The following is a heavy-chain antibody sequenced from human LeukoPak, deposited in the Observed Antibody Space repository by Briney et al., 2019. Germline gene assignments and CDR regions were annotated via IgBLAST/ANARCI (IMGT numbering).Heavy chain of an antibody. CDR1: GGSISSDSHY. CDR2: MYSSGSP. V-gene: IGHV4-61*02. Sequence: SQTLSLTCTVFGGSISSDSHYWGWIRQPAGKRLEWIGRMYSSGSPDYNPSHKSRVIISVDTSKNQFSLRLSSVTAADTAVYYCARGRDGWGFDYWGQGTLVTVSS. J-gene: IGHJ4*02. CDR3: ARGRDGWGFDY. D-gene: IGHD5-24*01.